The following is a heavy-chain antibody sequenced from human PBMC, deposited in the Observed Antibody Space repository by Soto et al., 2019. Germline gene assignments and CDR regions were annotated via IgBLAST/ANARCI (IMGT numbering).Heavy chain of an antibody. CDR2: INPNSGGT. Sequence: GASVKVSCKASGYTFTGYYMHWVRQAPGQGLEWMGWINPNSGGTNYAQKSQGMGTMTRDTSISTGYMERSRLRSDDTAVYYCARDFRSWRHYCRMDVWGQGTTLTVS. CDR1: GYTFTGYY. CDR3: ARDFRSWRHYCRMDV. V-gene: IGHV1-2*02. J-gene: IGHJ6*02.